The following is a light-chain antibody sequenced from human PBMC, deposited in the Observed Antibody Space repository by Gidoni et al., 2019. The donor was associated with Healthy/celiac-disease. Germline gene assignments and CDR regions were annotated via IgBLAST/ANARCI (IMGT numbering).Light chain of an antibody. CDR3: QQSYSTLGIT. Sequence: DIQMTQSPSSLSASVGDRVTITCRASQSISSYLTWYQQKPGTAPKLLIYAASSLQSGVPSRFSGSGSGTDFTLTISSLQPEDFATYYCQQSYSTLGITFXQXTRLEIK. J-gene: IGKJ5*01. CDR1: QSISSY. V-gene: IGKV1-39*01. CDR2: AAS.